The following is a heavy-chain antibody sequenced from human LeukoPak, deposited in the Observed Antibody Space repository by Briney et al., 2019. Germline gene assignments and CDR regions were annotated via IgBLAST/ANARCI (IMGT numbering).Heavy chain of an antibody. V-gene: IGHV1-18*01. J-gene: IGHJ5*02. CDR1: GYTFNTFG. Sequence: GASVKVSRKTSGYTFNTFGIGWVRQAPGQGLEWMGWISGYNGDTNFAEKLQGRVTMTTDTSTSTAYMELRSLRSDDTAVYYCARSGDGNWFDPWGQGTLLTVSS. CDR2: ISGYNGDT. D-gene: IGHD4-17*01. CDR3: ARSGDGNWFDP.